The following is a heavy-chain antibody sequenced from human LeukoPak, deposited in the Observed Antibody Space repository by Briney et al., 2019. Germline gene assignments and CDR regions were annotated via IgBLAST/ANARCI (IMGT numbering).Heavy chain of an antibody. J-gene: IGHJ4*02. D-gene: IGHD3-22*01. CDR1: GGSISSYY. Sequence: SETLSLTCTVSGGSISSYYWSWIRQPPGKGLEWIGYIYYSGSTNYNPSLKSRVTISVDTSKNQFSLKLSSVTAADTAVYYCASSTSRYYYDSSAPYDYWGQGTLVIVSS. V-gene: IGHV4-59*01. CDR2: IYYSGST. CDR3: ASSTSRYYYDSSAPYDY.